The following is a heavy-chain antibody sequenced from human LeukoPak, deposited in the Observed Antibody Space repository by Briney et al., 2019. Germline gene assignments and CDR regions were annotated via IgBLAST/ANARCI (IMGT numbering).Heavy chain of an antibody. CDR1: GYTFTGYY. V-gene: IGHV1-2*02. CDR2: INPNSGGT. D-gene: IGHD2-2*01. Sequence: ASVKVSCKASGYTFTGYYMHWVRPAPGQGLEWMGWINPNSGGTNYAQKFQGRVTMTRDTSISTAYMELSRLRSDDTAVYYCARGDCSSTSCYPGLPCYGMDVWGQGTTVTVSS. CDR3: ARGDCSSTSCYPGLPCYGMDV. J-gene: IGHJ6*02.